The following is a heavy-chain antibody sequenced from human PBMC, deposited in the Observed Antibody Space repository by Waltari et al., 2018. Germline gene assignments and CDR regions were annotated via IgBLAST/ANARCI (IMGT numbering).Heavy chain of an antibody. Sequence: TWVRQVPGKGPEWLSYMSNTDEITYYSDSVRGRFTISRDTATNSLFLQMNSLRAEDTAIYYCARERPSCGGDCFDYWGQGTPVTVSS. CDR3: ARERPSCGGDCFDY. CDR2: MSNTDEIT. V-gene: IGHV3-48*03. D-gene: IGHD2-21*01. J-gene: IGHJ4*02.